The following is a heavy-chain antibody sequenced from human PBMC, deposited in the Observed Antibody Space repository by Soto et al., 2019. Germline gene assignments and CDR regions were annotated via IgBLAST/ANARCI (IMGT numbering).Heavy chain of an antibody. Sequence: QVQLVQSGAEVKKPGASVKVSCKASGYIFINYYIHWVRQAPGQGLEWIGIINPNGGSTNYAQKFRGRVTLARDTSTSTVYMDLSSLISEDTAMSYCARDLAAGDFWGPGNLVTVSS. CDR2: INPNGGST. D-gene: IGHD6-13*01. CDR3: ARDLAAGDF. CDR1: GYIFINYY. J-gene: IGHJ4*02. V-gene: IGHV1-46*01.